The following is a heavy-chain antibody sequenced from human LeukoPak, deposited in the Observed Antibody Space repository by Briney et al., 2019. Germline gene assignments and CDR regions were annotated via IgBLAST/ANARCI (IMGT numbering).Heavy chain of an antibody. D-gene: IGHD3-10*01. CDR3: ARHSGTMAYYGMDV. J-gene: IGHJ6*02. CDR1: GGYTSSRGYY. V-gene: IGHV4-39*01. Sequence: SETLSLTCNVSGGYTSSRGYYWGWIRQPPGSGLEWIGSVYRSESASQNPPLKSRVTISVDTSKNQLSLTLNYVTAADTAVYYCARHSGTMAYYGMDVWGQGTTVTVSS. CDR2: VYRSESA.